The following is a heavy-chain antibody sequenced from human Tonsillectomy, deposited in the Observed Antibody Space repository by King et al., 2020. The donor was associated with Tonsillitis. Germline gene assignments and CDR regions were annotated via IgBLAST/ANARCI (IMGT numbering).Heavy chain of an antibody. D-gene: IGHD2-15*01. V-gene: IGHV3-33*08. CDR2: LGDDGTTK. J-gene: IGHJ4*02. Sequence: VQLVESGGGVVQPGRSLRLSCAASGFPFSIYGGHWVRQAPGKGRGGGGILGDDGTTKYKAYSVKGRFTTSRDNSQNTGYLQMNSLRVEDTAVYYCARGRGASSGPSRYFDYWGQGALVTVSS. CDR3: ARGRGASSGPSRYFDY. CDR1: GFPFSIYG.